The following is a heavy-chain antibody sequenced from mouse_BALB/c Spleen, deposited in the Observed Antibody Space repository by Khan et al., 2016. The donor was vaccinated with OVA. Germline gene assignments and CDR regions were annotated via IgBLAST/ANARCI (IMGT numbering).Heavy chain of an antibody. CDR1: GYTFTNYG. CDR2: IYTYTGEP. Sequence: QIQLVQSGPDLKKPGETVKISCKASGYTFTNYGINWVKQAPGKGLKWMGWIYTYTGEPTYADDFKGLFAFSLETSASTAYLLINNLKDEDTATYFCARGGGRAMNYWGQGTSVTVFS. J-gene: IGHJ4*01. V-gene: IGHV9-3-1*01. CDR3: ARGGGRAMNY.